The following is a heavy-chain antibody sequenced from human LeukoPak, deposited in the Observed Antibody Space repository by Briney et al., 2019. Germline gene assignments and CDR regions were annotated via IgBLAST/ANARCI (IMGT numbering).Heavy chain of an antibody. CDR3: AGAYYYDSSGYFQWGAFDI. V-gene: IGHV4-39*07. J-gene: IGHJ3*02. CDR2: IYYSGST. CDR1: GGSISSSSYY. Sequence: SETLSLTCTVSGGSISSSSYYWGWIRQPPGKGLEWIGSIYYSGSTYYNPSLKSRVTISVDTSKNQFSLKLSSVTAADTAVYYCAGAYYYDSSGYFQWGAFDIWGQGTMVTVSS. D-gene: IGHD3-22*01.